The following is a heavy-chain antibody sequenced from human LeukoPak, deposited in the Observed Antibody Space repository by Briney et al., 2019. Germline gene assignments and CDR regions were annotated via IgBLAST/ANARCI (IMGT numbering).Heavy chain of an antibody. CDR3: ARDRRWRRRSYYFDY. J-gene: IGHJ4*02. Sequence: GGSLRLSCAASGFNFNNYDMHWVRQVPGKGLEWVSALGSAGDTYYPDSVKGRFTISRDNSKNTLYLQMNSLRAEDTAVYYCARDRRWRRRSYYFDYWGQGTLVTVSS. D-gene: IGHD5-24*01. V-gene: IGHV3-13*01. CDR2: LGSAGDT. CDR1: GFNFNNYD.